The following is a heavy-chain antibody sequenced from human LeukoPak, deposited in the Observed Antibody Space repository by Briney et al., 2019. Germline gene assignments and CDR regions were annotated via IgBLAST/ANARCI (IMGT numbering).Heavy chain of an antibody. V-gene: IGHV2-5*02. D-gene: IGHD3-10*01. CDR2: IYWDDDK. CDR3: AHSAGGSGSYYNALFDY. Sequence: ESGPTLVNPTQTLTLTCTFSGFSLSTSGVGVGWIRQPPGKALEWLALIYWDDDKRYSPSLKSRLTITKDTSKNQVVLTMTNMDPVDTATYYCAHSAGGSGSYYNALFDYWGQGTLVTVSS. J-gene: IGHJ4*02. CDR1: GFSLSTSGVG.